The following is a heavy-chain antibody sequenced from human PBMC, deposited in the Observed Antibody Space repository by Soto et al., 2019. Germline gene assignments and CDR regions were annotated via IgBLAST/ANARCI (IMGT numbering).Heavy chain of an antibody. Sequence: ASVKVSCKASGYTFTSYAIDWVRQAPGQGLEWLGWISPYNDDTKYAQKLQGRVFMTTDTPTKTAHLDLRSLRSDDTAVYYCARGGYYDSSGSRDYHYYGMDVWGQGTTVTVSS. D-gene: IGHD3-22*01. CDR3: ARGGYYDSSGSRDYHYYGMDV. J-gene: IGHJ6*02. CDR1: GYTFTSYA. V-gene: IGHV1-18*01. CDR2: ISPYNDDT.